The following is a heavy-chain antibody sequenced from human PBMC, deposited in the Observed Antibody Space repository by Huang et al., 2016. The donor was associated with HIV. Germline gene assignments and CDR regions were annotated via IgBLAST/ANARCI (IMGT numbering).Heavy chain of an antibody. Sequence: QVQLVQSGAEVKKPGSSVKVSCKASGGSFRNFAIGWVRRAPGQGLEWMGGIIPTLGTANYAQKCQVRVTIIADESTSTAYMELSSLRSEDTAVYYCATVDYYDTSGPQRGYFDNWGQGTLVTVSS. CDR2: IIPTLGTA. J-gene: IGHJ4*02. D-gene: IGHD3-22*01. CDR1: GGSFRNFA. V-gene: IGHV1-69*01. CDR3: ATVDYYDTSGPQRGYFDN.